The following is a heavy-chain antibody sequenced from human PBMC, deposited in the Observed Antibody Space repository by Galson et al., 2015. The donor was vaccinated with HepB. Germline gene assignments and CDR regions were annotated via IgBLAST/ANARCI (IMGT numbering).Heavy chain of an antibody. V-gene: IGHV3-48*01. CDR1: GFNFINYN. J-gene: IGHJ5*01. CDR3: AKGYGLFDC. Sequence: SLRLSCAASGFNFINYNMNWVRQAPGKGLEWVSYISYSSSTRYYADSVKGRFTISRDNSKNTLYLQMNSLRAEDTVIYYCAKGYGLFDCWGQGTLVTVSS. D-gene: IGHD4-17*01. CDR2: ISYSSSTR.